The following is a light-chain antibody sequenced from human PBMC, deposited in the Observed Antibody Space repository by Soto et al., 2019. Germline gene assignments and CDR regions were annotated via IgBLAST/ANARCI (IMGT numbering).Light chain of an antibody. Sequence: EIVMTQSPATLSVSPGERATLSCRASQSVRSNLAWYQQKPGQAPRLLIYGASNRATGIPDRFSGSGSGTDFTLTISRLEPEDFAVYYCQQYGSSGTFXQGTKVDIK. J-gene: IGKJ1*01. CDR3: QQYGSSGT. V-gene: IGKV3-20*01. CDR1: QSVRSN. CDR2: GAS.